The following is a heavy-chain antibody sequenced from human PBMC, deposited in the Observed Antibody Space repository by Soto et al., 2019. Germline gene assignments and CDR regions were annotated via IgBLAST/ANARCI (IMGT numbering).Heavy chain of an antibody. CDR1: GGTFSSYA. CDR2: IIPIFGTA. Sequence: ASVKVSCKASGGTFSSYAISWVRQAPGQGLEWMGGIIPIFGTANYAQKFQGRVTITADESTSTAYMELSSLRSEDTAVYYCASPFSILAAAAPWGYWGQGTLVTVSS. CDR3: ASPFSILAAAAPWGY. V-gene: IGHV1-69*13. D-gene: IGHD6-13*01. J-gene: IGHJ4*02.